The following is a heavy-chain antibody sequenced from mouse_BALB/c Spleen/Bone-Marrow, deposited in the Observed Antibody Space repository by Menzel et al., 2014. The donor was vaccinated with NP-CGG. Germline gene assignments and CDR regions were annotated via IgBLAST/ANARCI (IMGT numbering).Heavy chain of an antibody. V-gene: IGHV4-1*02. Sequence: EVKLVESGGGLVQPGGSLKLSCAGSGFDFSRYWMSWVRQAPGKGLEWIGEINPDSSTINYTPSLKDKFIISRDNAKNPLSRKRRKGGSEDPAFYYWERGGDCSFDVWGAGPPFPVPS. CDR3: ERGGDCSFDV. J-gene: IGHJ1*01. CDR2: INPDSSTI. CDR1: GFDFSRYW.